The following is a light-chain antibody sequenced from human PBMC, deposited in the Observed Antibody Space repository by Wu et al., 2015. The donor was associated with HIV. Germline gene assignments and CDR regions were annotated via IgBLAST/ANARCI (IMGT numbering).Light chain of an antibody. CDR1: QSVSSSY. J-gene: IGKJ4*01. Sequence: EIVLTQSPGTLSLSPGEGATLSCRASQSVSSSYLAWYQQKPGQAPRLLIYGASIRATGIPDRFSGSGSGTDFTLTISRLEPEDFAVYYCQQYGSSLLTFGGGTKVEIK. CDR2: GAS. V-gene: IGKV3-20*01. CDR3: QQYGSSLLT.